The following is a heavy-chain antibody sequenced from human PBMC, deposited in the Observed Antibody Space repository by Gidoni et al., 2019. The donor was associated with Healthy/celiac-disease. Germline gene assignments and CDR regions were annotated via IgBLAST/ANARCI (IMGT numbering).Heavy chain of an antibody. CDR3: AKVVTRVSSSRIFDY. D-gene: IGHD6-13*01. Sequence: EVQLLESGGGLLQPGGSLRLSCAASGFTFSGYAMSWVRQAPGKGLEWVSAISGSGGSTYYADSVKGRFTISRDNSKNTLYLQMNSLRAEDTAVYYCAKVVTRVSSSRIFDYWGQGTLVTVSS. CDR2: ISGSGGST. V-gene: IGHV3-23*01. J-gene: IGHJ4*02. CDR1: GFTFSGYA.